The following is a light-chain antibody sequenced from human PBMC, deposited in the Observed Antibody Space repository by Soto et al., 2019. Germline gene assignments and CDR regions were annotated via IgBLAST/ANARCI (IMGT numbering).Light chain of an antibody. V-gene: IGKV3-15*01. CDR1: QSVSDN. CDR2: GAS. J-gene: IGKJ2*01. Sequence: EIVMTQSPATLSVSPGERVTLSCRASQSVSDNLAWYQQKPVQAPRLLIYGASTRATTTPARFSGSGSGTEFTLTISSLQSEDFAVYFCQQSNNWPYTFGQGTKLDIK. CDR3: QQSNNWPYT.